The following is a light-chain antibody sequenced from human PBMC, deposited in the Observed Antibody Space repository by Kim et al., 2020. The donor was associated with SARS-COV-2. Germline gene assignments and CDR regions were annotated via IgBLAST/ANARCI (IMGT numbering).Light chain of an antibody. Sequence: QSALTQPASVSGSPGQSIAISCTGTNIYVSWYQQHTGKAPKLMIYDVSNRPSGVSNRFSGSKSGNTASLTISGLQAEDEAHYYCSSYTSSNTVVFGGGTQLTVL. J-gene: IGLJ2*01. V-gene: IGLV2-14*03. CDR1: NIY. CDR2: DVS. CDR3: SSYTSSNTVV.